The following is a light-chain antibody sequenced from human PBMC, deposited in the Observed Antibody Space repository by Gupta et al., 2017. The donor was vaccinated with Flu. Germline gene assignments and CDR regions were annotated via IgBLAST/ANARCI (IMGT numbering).Light chain of an antibody. Sequence: VTISCTGTSSDVATYNRVSWYQQPPGTAPKLMIYEVSNRPSGVPNRFSGSKSGNTASLTISGLQAEDEADYYCSSYTSSSTSVVFGGGTKVTVL. J-gene: IGLJ2*01. CDR2: EVS. CDR3: SSYTSSSTSVV. CDR1: SSDVATYNR. V-gene: IGLV2-18*02.